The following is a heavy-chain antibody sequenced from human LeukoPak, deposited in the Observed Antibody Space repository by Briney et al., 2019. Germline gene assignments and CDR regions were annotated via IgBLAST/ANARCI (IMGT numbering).Heavy chain of an antibody. J-gene: IGHJ5*02. D-gene: IGHD6-13*01. CDR3: ARVVGSNWSSSNWFDP. Sequence: SETLSLTCTVSGGSISSYYWSWIRQPPGKGLEWIGYMYYSGSTNYNSSLKSRVTISVDTSKNQFSLKLSSVTAADTAVYYCARVVGSNWSSSNWFDPWGQGTLVTVSS. CDR1: GGSISSYY. CDR2: MYYSGST. V-gene: IGHV4-59*01.